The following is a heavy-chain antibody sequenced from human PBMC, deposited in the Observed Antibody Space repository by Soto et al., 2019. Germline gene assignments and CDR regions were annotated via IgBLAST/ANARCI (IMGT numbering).Heavy chain of an antibody. J-gene: IGHJ3*02. Sequence: EVQLVESGGGLVQPGGSLRLSCAASGFTFSSYSMKWVRQAPGKGLEWVSYISSSSSTIYYADSVKGRFTISRDNAKNSLYLQRNSLRDEDTAVYYCARDMGGGYSSSFDAFDIWGQGTMVTVSS. CDR3: ARDMGGGYSSSFDAFDI. CDR2: ISSSSSTI. CDR1: GFTFSSYS. V-gene: IGHV3-48*02. D-gene: IGHD6-6*01.